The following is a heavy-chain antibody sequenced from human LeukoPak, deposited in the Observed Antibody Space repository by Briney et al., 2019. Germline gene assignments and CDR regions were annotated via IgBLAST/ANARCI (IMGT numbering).Heavy chain of an antibody. CDR2: IKSKTDGGTT. J-gene: IGHJ4*02. CDR3: ARDLAPYGDYGLFDY. Sequence: GGSLRLSCAASGFTFSNAWMSWVRQAPGKGLEWVGRIKSKTDGGTTDYAAPVKGRFTISRDDSKNTLYLQMNSLRAEDTAVYYCARDLAPYGDYGLFDYWGQGTLVTVSS. CDR1: GFTFSNAW. D-gene: IGHD4-17*01. V-gene: IGHV3-15*01.